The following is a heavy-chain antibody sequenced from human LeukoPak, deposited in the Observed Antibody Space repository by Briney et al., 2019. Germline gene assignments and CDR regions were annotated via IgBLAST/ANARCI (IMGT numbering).Heavy chain of an antibody. D-gene: IGHD1-26*01. J-gene: IGHJ6*02. CDR2: IKQDETEE. V-gene: IGHV3-7*03. CDR1: GFTFSNFW. Sequence: GGSLRLSCTASGFTFSNFWMGWVRQAPGKGLEWVANIKQDETEEFYLGSVKGRFTISRDNAKNTLYLQMNSLRAEDTAVYYCASGTYYYYYYGMDVWGQGTTVTVSS. CDR3: ASGTYYYYYYGMDV.